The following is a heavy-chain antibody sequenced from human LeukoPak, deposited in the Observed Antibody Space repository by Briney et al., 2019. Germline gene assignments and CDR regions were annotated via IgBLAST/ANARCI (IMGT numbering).Heavy chain of an antibody. V-gene: IGHV3-30*18. CDR1: GFTFISYG. J-gene: IGHJ4*02. CDR3: AKELRYCSGTRCYGLGNYFHS. D-gene: IGHD2-2*01. Sequence: PGRSLRLSCAASGFTFISYGMHWVRQAPGKGLEWVAFISYDGSDKYYADPVKGRLTISRDNSKNTLYLQMHSLKTEHTAVYYCAKELRYCSGTRCYGLGNYFHSRGQGALVTVSS. CDR2: ISYDGSDK.